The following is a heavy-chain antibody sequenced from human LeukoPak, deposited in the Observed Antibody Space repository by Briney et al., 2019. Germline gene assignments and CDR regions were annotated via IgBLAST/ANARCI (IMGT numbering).Heavy chain of an antibody. Sequence: GESLKISCKGSGYSFTNYWIGWVRQMPGNGLESMGIIYPADSDTTYSPSFQGQVTISADKSISTVYLQWSSLKASDTAVYYCARQSRDGSKTRGYYFDYWGQGTLVTVSS. CDR3: ARQSRDGSKTRGYYFDY. CDR2: IYPADSDT. V-gene: IGHV5-51*01. J-gene: IGHJ4*02. D-gene: IGHD3-10*01. CDR1: GYSFTNYW.